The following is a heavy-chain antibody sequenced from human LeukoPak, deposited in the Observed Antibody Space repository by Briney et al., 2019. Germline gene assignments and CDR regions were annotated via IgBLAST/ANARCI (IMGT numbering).Heavy chain of an antibody. CDR3: ARGRISWGVPAAMVWFDP. V-gene: IGHV4-30-4*08. CDR1: GGSISSGDYY. J-gene: IGHJ5*02. CDR2: IYYSGST. Sequence: SETLPLTCTVSGGSISSGDYYWSWIRQPPGKGLEWIGYIYYSGSTYYNPSLKSRVTISVDTSKNQFSLKLSSVTAADTAVYYCARGRISWGVPAAMVWFDPWGQGTLVTVSS. D-gene: IGHD2-2*01.